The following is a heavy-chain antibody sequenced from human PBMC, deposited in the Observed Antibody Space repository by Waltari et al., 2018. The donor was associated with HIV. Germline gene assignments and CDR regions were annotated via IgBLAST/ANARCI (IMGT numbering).Heavy chain of an antibody. Sequence: QVQLVQSGSEVKKPGASVRISCKASGYTFPNYAMTWVRQAPGQGLEWMGWISTDTGNPTYAQGFTGRFVFSLDTSVSTTYLQISSLRAEDTAVYYCARAVGDYVDYFDPWGQGTLVTVSS. V-gene: IGHV7-4-1*02. D-gene: IGHD4-17*01. CDR2: ISTDTGNP. CDR1: GYTFPNYA. CDR3: ARAVGDYVDYFDP. J-gene: IGHJ5*02.